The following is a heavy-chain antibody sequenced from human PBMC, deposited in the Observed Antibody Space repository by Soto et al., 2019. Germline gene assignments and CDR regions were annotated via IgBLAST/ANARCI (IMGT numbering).Heavy chain of an antibody. CDR2: ISSSSSTI. CDR1: GFTFSSYD. V-gene: IGHV3-48*03. D-gene: IGHD3-3*01. CDR3: SRGADFWKSYYYGMDV. Sequence: EVQMVESGGGFVQPGGSLRVSCAASGFTFSSYDRNCVRQATGKGPWWVSYISSSSSTIYYADSVNGPFPISRYNAKYSVYLQMNSLRAGDTAFYYCSRGADFWKSYYYGMDVWGQGTTVTGSA. J-gene: IGHJ6*01.